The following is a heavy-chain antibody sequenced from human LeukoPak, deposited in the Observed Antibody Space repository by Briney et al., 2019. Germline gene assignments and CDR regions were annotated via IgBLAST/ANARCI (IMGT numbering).Heavy chain of an antibody. CDR3: ARDPRITMVRGVIIKTLDY. Sequence: GGSLRLSCAASGFTFSSYSMNWVRQAPGKGLEWVSSISSSSSYIYYADSVKGRFTISRDNAKNSLYLQMNSLRAEDTAVYYCARDPRITMVRGVIIKTLDYWGQGTLVTVSS. V-gene: IGHV3-21*01. CDR2: ISSSSSYI. J-gene: IGHJ4*02. D-gene: IGHD3-10*01. CDR1: GFTFSSYS.